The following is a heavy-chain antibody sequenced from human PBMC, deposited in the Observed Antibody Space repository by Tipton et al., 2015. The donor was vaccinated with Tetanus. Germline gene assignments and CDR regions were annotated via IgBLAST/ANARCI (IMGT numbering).Heavy chain of an antibody. CDR2: LSYSGRT. CDR1: GGSMSTGGHY. Sequence: TLSLTCIVSGGSMSTGGHYGAWVRQSPGQGLEWIGSLSYSGRTYYNPSLKSRVTISQDTSKNQFSLRLTSVTAADTAVYYCARANNEFPKKGPFDSWGQGSLVIVSS. CDR3: ARANNEFPKKGPFDS. J-gene: IGHJ4*02. D-gene: IGHD1-1*01. V-gene: IGHV4-39*07.